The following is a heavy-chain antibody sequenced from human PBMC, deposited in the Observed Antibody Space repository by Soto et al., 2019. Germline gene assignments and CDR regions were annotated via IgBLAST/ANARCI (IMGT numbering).Heavy chain of an antibody. CDR3: ARQGSY. CDR2: IYFNGNT. CDR1: GVSISDTSYY. J-gene: IGHJ4*02. V-gene: IGHV4-39*01. Sequence: QLQLHESGPGLVKPSETLSLTCNVSGVSISDTSYYWGWIRQPPGKGLEWIGTIYFNGNTFYNPSLKSRLTISVDTSKNQFSLRLTSVTAADTAVYYCARQGSYWGQGTLVAVSS.